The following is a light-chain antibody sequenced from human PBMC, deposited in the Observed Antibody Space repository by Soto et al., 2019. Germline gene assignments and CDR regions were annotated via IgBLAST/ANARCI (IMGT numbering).Light chain of an antibody. J-gene: IGKJ5*01. CDR1: QSISRW. CDR2: DAS. V-gene: IGKV1-5*01. Sequence: DIQMTQSPSTLSASVGDRVTITCRGSQSISRWLAWYQQKPGKAPKFLIYDASSLESGVPSRFSGTGSGTEFTLTINGLQPDDFATYYCQQYSSYSPITFGQGTRLEIK. CDR3: QQYSSYSPIT.